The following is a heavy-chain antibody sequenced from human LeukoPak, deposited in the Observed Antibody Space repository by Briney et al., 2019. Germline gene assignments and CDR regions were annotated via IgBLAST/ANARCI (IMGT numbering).Heavy chain of an antibody. CDR2: INWNGGST. CDR3: ARDGSSGNYFDY. Sequence: GGSLRLSCAASGFTFDDYGMSWVRQAPGRGLEWVSGINWNGGSTGYADSVKGRFTISRDNAKNSLYLQMNSLRAEDTALYYCARDGSSGNYFDYWGQGTLVTVSS. V-gene: IGHV3-20*04. D-gene: IGHD2-15*01. CDR1: GFTFDDYG. J-gene: IGHJ4*02.